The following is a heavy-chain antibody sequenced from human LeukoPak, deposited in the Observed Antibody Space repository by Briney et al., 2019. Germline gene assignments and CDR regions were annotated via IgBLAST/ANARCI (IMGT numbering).Heavy chain of an antibody. CDR1: GFIFSSYS. CDR3: ARVAEAAAFDS. CDR2: ISSNSRYI. J-gene: IGHJ4*02. Sequence: GGSLRLSCATSGFIFSSYSMNWVRQAPGKGLEWVSSISSNSRYIYYADSMRGRYTISRDNAKNSLYLQMNSLKPEDTAVYYCARVAEAAAFDSWGQGTLVTVSS. V-gene: IGHV3-21*06. D-gene: IGHD6-13*01.